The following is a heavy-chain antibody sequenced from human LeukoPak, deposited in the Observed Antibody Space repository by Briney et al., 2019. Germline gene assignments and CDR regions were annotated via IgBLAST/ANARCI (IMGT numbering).Heavy chain of an antibody. CDR2: IYTSGST. Sequence: PSQTLSLTCTVSGGSISSGSYYWSWIRQPAGKGLEWIGRIYTSGSTNYNPSLKSRVTISVDTSKNQFSLKLSSVTAADTAVYYCASEILLPYDALDIWGQGTMVTVSS. CDR3: ASEILLPYDALDI. J-gene: IGHJ3*02. CDR1: GGSISSGSYY. V-gene: IGHV4-61*02. D-gene: IGHD3-9*01.